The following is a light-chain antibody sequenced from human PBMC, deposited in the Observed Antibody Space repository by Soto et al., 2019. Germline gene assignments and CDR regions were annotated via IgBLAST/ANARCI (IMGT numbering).Light chain of an antibody. CDR3: QQYGSSPPYT. Sequence: EIVLTQSPGTLSLSPGERATLSCRASQSVSSSYFTWYQQKPGQAPRLLIYGASSRATGIPDRFSGSVSGTDFALTISRLEPEDFAVYYCQQYGSSPPYTFGPGTKVDIK. J-gene: IGKJ3*01. CDR1: QSVSSSY. V-gene: IGKV3-20*01. CDR2: GAS.